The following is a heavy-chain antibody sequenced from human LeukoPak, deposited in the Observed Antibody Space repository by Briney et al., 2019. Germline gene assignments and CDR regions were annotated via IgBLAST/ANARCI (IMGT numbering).Heavy chain of an antibody. CDR1: GFTFSGSA. CDR2: IRSKANSYAT. Sequence: GGSLRLSCAASGFTFSGSAMHWVRQASGKGLEWVGRIRSKANSYATAYAASVKGRFTISRDNAKNTLYLQMNSLRAEDTAVYYCARGRRTDYSPYYYYYMDVWGKGTTVTVSS. CDR3: ARGRRTDYSPYYYYYMDV. D-gene: IGHD4-11*01. J-gene: IGHJ6*03. V-gene: IGHV3-73*01.